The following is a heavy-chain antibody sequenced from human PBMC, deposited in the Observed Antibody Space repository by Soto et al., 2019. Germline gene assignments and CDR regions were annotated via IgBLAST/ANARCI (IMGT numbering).Heavy chain of an antibody. J-gene: IGHJ6*02. CDR1: GGTFSSYA. D-gene: IGHD6-19*01. V-gene: IGHV1-69*12. CDR3: ARGGEYSSGWYVWVPDGRSGGIGTDGMDV. CDR2: IIPIFGTA. Sequence: QVQLVQSGAEVKKPGSSVKVSCKASGGTFSSYAISWVRQAPGQGLEWMGGIIPIFGTANYAQKFQGRVTITADESTSTAYMELSSLRSEDTAVYYCARGGEYSSGWYVWVPDGRSGGIGTDGMDVWGQGTTVTVSS.